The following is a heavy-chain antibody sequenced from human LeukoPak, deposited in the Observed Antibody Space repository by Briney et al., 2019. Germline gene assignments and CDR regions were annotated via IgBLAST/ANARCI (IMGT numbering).Heavy chain of an antibody. V-gene: IGHV4-39*01. D-gene: IGHD2-15*01. CDR1: GGSISSSSYY. CDR2: IYYSGST. Sequence: SETLSLTCTVSGGSISSSSYYWGWIRQPPGKGLEWIGSIYYSGSTYCNPSLKSRVTISVDTSKNQFSLKLSSVTAADTAVYYCARHRQDIVVVVAATHRYNWNDYAYWGQGTLVTVSS. CDR3: ARHRQDIVVVVAATHRYNWNDYAY. J-gene: IGHJ4*02.